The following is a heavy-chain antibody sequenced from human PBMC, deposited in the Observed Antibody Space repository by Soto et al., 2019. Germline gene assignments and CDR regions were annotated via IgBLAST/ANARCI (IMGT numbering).Heavy chain of an antibody. CDR3: ARLRGEYSYDFYFDY. Sequence: SETLSLTCTVSGGSISSYYWSWIRQPPGKGLEWIGYIYYSGSTNYNPSLKSRVTISVDTSKNQFSLKLSSVTAADTAVYYCARLRGEYSYDFYFDYWGQGTLVTVSS. V-gene: IGHV4-59*08. J-gene: IGHJ4*02. D-gene: IGHD5-12*01. CDR1: GGSISSYY. CDR2: IYYSGST.